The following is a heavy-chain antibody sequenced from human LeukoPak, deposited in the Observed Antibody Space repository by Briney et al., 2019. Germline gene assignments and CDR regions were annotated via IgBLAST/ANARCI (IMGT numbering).Heavy chain of an antibody. V-gene: IGHV4-59*02. Sequence: SETLSLTCTVSGGSVTNYYWSWIRQPPGKGLEWIGYAYYSGSTNYNPSLKSRVIISVDTAKNQLSLNLTSATAGDTARYYCARVGCTSTSCPRKNAFDIWGQGTMVSVSS. J-gene: IGHJ3*02. CDR3: ARVGCTSTSCPRKNAFDI. D-gene: IGHD2-2*01. CDR2: AYYSGST. CDR1: GGSVTNYY.